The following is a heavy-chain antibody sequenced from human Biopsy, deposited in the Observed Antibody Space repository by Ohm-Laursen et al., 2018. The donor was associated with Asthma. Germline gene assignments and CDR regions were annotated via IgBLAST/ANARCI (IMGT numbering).Heavy chain of an antibody. CDR3: AREGVAGTHIED. V-gene: IGHV3-30*19. D-gene: IGHD6-19*01. CDR1: GFVFSQCG. Sequence: SLRLSCAASGFVFSQCGMHWVRQAPGKGLEWVAVISYDGSSIYYADSVKGRFTTSRDNSKNTLSLQMNSLTAEDTAVYYCAREGVAGTHIEDWGQGTLVTVSS. CDR2: ISYDGSSI. J-gene: IGHJ4*02.